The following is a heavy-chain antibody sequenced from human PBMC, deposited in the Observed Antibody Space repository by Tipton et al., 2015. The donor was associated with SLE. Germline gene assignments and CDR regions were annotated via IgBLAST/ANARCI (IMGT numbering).Heavy chain of an antibody. CDR2: ISSSSSYI. CDR1: GFTFSSYS. CDR3: ARDHPLVGPAHASGSFDN. Sequence: SLRLSCAASGFTFSSYSMNWVRQAPGRGLEWVSGISSSSSYIYYEDSVKGRFPISRDNAKNSLYLQMNSLRADDTAVYYCARDHPLVGPAHASGSFDNWGQGTVVTLSS. J-gene: IGHJ3*02. D-gene: IGHD1-26*01. V-gene: IGHV3-21*01.